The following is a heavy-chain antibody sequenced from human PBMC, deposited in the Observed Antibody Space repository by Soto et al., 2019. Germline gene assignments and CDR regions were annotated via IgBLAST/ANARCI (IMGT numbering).Heavy chain of an antibody. J-gene: IGHJ4*02. V-gene: IGHV1-46*01. D-gene: IGHD4-17*01. CDR2: LNPDTGTT. Sequence: QVQLVQSGAEVRKPGASVKLSCQASGYTFTHYYIHWVRQAPGQGLEWLGILNPDTGTTSYAQTFPGRVNLTTDTSASTLYLELSGPATEDTAVYYCASCPIYGRHSYFAYWGQGTLVTVSS. CDR3: ASCPIYGRHSYFAY. CDR1: GYTFTHYY.